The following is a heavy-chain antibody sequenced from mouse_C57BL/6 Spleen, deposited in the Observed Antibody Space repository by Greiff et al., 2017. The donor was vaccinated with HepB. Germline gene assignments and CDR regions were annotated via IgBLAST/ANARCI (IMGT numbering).Heavy chain of an antibody. CDR2: IWSGGST. D-gene: IGHD1-1*01. Sequence: VHVKQSGPGLVQPSQSLSITCTVSGFSLTSYGVHWVRQPPGKGLEWLGVIWSGGSTDYNAAFISRLSISKDNSKSQVFFKMNSLQADDTAIYYCAKDYYGSSYYFDYWGQGTTLTVSS. V-gene: IGHV2-4*01. CDR1: GFSLTSYG. J-gene: IGHJ2*01. CDR3: AKDYYGSSYYFDY.